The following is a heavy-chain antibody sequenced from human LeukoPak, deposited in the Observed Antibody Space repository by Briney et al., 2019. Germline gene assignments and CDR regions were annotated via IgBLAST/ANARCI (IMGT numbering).Heavy chain of an antibody. CDR3: ATFSITMIVVVITGAFDI. V-gene: IGHV1-24*01. Sequence: ASVKVSFKVSGYTLTELSMHWVRQAPGKGLEWMGGFDPEDGETIYAQKFQGRVTMTEDTSTDTAYMELSSLRSEDTAVYYCATFSITMIVVVITGAFDIWGQGTMVTVSS. CDR2: FDPEDGET. J-gene: IGHJ3*02. CDR1: GYTLTELS. D-gene: IGHD3-22*01.